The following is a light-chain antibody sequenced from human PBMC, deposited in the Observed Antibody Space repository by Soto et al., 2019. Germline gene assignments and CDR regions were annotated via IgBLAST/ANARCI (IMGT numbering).Light chain of an antibody. V-gene: IGLV7-46*01. CDR3: LLTYSDAVV. J-gene: IGLJ3*02. CDR1: TGAVTSGHY. CDR2: DIS. Sequence: QAVVTQEPSLTVSPGGTVTLTCGSSTGAVTSGHYPYWFQQKPGQAPRTLIYDISKKHSWTPARFSGSLLGDKAALTLSGVQPEDEAEYYCLLTYSDAVVFGGGTMLTVL.